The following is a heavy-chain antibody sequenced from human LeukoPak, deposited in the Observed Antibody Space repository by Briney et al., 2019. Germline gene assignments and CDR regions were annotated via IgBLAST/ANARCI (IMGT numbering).Heavy chain of an antibody. J-gene: IGHJ4*02. CDR3: ARQTGSGLFTLP. V-gene: IGHV4-39*01. CDR1: GVSISSSNSY. D-gene: IGHD3/OR15-3a*01. CDR2: IYYTGNT. Sequence: SETLSLTCTVSGVSISSSNSYWGWIRQPPGKGLELIGSIYYTGNTYYNASLKSRVAISIDTSKNQISLRLTSVTATDTAMYYCARQTGSGLFTLPGGQGTLVTVSS.